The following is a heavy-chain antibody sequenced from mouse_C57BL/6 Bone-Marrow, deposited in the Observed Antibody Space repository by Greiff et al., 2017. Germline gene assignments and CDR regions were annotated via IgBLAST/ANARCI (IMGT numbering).Heavy chain of an antibody. J-gene: IGHJ4*01. CDR3: ARDDYRRGAMDY. Sequence: EVKVEESGGGLVKPGGSLKLSCAASGFTFSSYAMSWVRQTPEKRLEWVATISDGGRYTYYPDNVKGRFTISRDNAKNNLYLQRSHLKYEDTAMYYCARDDYRRGAMDYWGQGTSVTVSA. CDR1: GFTFSSYA. V-gene: IGHV5-4*01. D-gene: IGHD2-4*01. CDR2: ISDGGRYT.